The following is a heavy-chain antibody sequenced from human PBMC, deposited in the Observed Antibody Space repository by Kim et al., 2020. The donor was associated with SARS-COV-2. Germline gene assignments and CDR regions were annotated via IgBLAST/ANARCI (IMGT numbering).Heavy chain of an antibody. Sequence: PSLKCLVTVSVDTTKDQFSLKLSSVTAADTAGYYCARQDGSGSYYNWFDPWGQGTLVTVSS. V-gene: IGHV4-61*07. CDR3: ARQDGSGSYYNWFDP. D-gene: IGHD3-10*01. J-gene: IGHJ5*02.